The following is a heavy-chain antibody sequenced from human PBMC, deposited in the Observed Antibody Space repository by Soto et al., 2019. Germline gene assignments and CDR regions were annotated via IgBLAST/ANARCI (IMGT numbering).Heavy chain of an antibody. CDR2: IYYIGST. D-gene: IGHD2-15*01. J-gene: IGHJ4*02. CDR3: ASLVALTYCSGGTCYGGIDY. Sequence: SETLSLTCTVSGGSISDFYWSWIRQHPGKGLEWIGYIYYIGSTYYNPSLKSRVSISVDTSKNQFSLKLSSVTAADTAVYYCASLVALTYCSGGTCYGGIDYWGQGTLVTVSS. CDR1: GGSISDFY. V-gene: IGHV4-31*03.